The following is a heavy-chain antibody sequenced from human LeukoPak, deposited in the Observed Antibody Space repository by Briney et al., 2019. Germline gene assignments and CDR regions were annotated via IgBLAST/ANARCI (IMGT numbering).Heavy chain of an antibody. V-gene: IGHV3-33*01. D-gene: IGHD6-13*01. J-gene: IGHJ4*02. CDR2: IWYDGSNK. CDR1: GFTFSSYG. Sequence: PGGSLRLPCAASGFTFSSYGMHWVRQAPGKGLEWVAVIWYDGSNKYYADSVKGRFTISRDNSKNTLYLQMNSLRAEDTAVYYCARDLESSSWYTGPDYWGQGTLVTVSS. CDR3: ARDLESSSWYTGPDY.